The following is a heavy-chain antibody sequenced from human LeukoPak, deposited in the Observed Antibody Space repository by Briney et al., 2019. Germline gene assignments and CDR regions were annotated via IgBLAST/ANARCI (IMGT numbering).Heavy chain of an antibody. V-gene: IGHV4-59*01. CDR1: GGSISSYY. D-gene: IGHD5-18*01. CDR3: ARSEYSYGADAFDI. Sequence: SETLSLTCTVSGGSISSYYWSRIRQPPGKGLEWIGYIYYSGSTNYNPSLKSRVTISLDTSKNQFSLRLSSVTAADTAVYYCARSEYSYGADAFDIWGQGTMVTVSS. J-gene: IGHJ3*02. CDR2: IYYSGST.